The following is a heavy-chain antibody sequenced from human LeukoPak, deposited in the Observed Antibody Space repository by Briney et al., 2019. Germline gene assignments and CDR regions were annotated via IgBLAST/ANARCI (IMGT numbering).Heavy chain of an antibody. V-gene: IGHV1-2*02. J-gene: IGHJ6*02. CDR2: INPNSGGT. CDR3: ARWFGELLLSYYYYGMDV. Sequence: ASVKVSCKASGYPFIGNYIHWVRQAPGQGLEWMGWINPNSGGTQYSQKFQGRVTLTRDTSITTGYMELSGLTSDDTAVYYCARWFGELLLSYYYYGMDVWGQGTTVTVSS. CDR1: GYPFIGNY. D-gene: IGHD3-10*01.